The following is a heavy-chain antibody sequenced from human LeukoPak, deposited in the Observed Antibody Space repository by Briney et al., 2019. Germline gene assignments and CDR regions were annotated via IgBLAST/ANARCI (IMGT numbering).Heavy chain of an antibody. CDR2: INHSGST. CDR1: GGSFGGYY. V-gene: IGHV4-34*01. CDR3: ARGLRQLLDYFDY. J-gene: IGHJ4*02. D-gene: IGHD2-2*01. Sequence: PSETLSLTCAVYGGSFGGYYWSWIRQPPGKGLEWIGEINHSGSTNYNPSLKSRVTISVDTSKNQFSLKLSSVTAADTAVYYCARGLRQLLDYFDYWSQGVLVTVSS.